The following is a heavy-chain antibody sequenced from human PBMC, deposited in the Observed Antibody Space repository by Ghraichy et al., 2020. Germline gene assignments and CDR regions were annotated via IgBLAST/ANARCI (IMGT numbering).Heavy chain of an antibody. CDR1: GGSVSSGSYY. Sequence: GSLRLSCTVSGGSVSSGSYYWSWIRQPPGKGLEWIGYIYYSGSTTYNPSLQSRVTISVDTSKNQFSLRLNSVTAADTAVYFCARNIVTTISPFEYWGQGTLVTVSS. V-gene: IGHV4-61*01. CDR3: ARNIVTTISPFEY. J-gene: IGHJ4*02. D-gene: IGHD5-12*01. CDR2: IYYSGST.